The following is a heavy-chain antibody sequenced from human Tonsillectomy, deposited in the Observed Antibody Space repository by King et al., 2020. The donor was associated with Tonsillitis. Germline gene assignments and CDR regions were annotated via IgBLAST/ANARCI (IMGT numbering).Heavy chain of an antibody. CDR2: IWYDGSNK. V-gene: IGHV3-33*08. Sequence: QLVQSGGGVVQPGRSLRLSCAASGFTFSSYGMHWVRQAPGKGLEWVAVIWYDGSNKYYADSVKGRFTISRDNSKNTFYLQMNGLRAEDTAVYYCARDGPNYYYMDVWGKGTPVTVSS. CDR3: ARDGPNYYYMDV. CDR1: GFTFSSYG. J-gene: IGHJ6*03.